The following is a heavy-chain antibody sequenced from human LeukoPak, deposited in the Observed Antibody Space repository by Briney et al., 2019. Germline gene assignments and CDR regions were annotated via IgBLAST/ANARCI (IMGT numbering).Heavy chain of an antibody. V-gene: IGHV3-11*01. CDR1: GFTFSDYY. J-gene: IGHJ3*02. D-gene: IGHD6-6*01. Sequence: GGSLRLSCAASGFTFSDYYMSWIRQAPGKGLEWVSYISSSGSTIYYADSVKGRFTISRDNAKKSLYLQMNSLRAEDTALYYCARSSVSAYAFDIWGQGTMVTVSS. CDR3: ARSSVSAYAFDI. CDR2: ISSSGSTI.